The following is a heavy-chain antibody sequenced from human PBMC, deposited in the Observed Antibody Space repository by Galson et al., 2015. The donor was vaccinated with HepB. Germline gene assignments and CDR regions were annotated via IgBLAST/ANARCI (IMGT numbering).Heavy chain of an antibody. CDR1: GFTFSSYG. D-gene: IGHD2-21*01. Sequence: SGAEVKKPGESLRLSCAASGFTFSSYGIHWVRQAPGKGLEWVAIIWYDGSTKYYADSVKGRFTISRDNSKNTVYLQMNSLRAEDTAVYYCARCGVGCSHDYWGQGTLVTVSS. V-gene: IGHV3-33*01. CDR2: IWYDGSTK. CDR3: ARCGVGCSHDY. J-gene: IGHJ4*02.